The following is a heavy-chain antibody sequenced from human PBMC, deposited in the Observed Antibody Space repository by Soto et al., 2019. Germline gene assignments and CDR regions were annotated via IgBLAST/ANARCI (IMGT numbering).Heavy chain of an antibody. J-gene: IGHJ5*02. Sequence: PSETLSLTCAVSGGSISSGGYSWSWIRQPPGKGLEWIGYIYHSGSTYYNPSLKSRVTISVDRSKNQFSLKLSSVTAADTAAYYCARARSVAGTKGWFDPWGQGTLVTVSS. D-gene: IGHD6-19*01. CDR3: ARARSVAGTKGWFDP. CDR1: GGSISSGGYS. CDR2: IYHSGST. V-gene: IGHV4-30-2*01.